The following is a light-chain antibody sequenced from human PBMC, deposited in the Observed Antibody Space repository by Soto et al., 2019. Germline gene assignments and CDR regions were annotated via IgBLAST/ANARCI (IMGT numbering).Light chain of an antibody. V-gene: IGKV1-39*01. J-gene: IGKJ2*01. Sequence: DIQMTQSPSSLSASVGDRVTITCRASQSISSYLNWYQQKPGKAPKLLIYAASSLQSGVPSRFSGSGSGTDVTLTISSLQPEDFATYYFQQSYSTPNTFGQGTKLEIK. CDR1: QSISSY. CDR3: QQSYSTPNT. CDR2: AAS.